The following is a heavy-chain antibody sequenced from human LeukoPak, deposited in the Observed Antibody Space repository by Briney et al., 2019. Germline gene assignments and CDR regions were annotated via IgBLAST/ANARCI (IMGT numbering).Heavy chain of an antibody. V-gene: IGHV3-30-3*01. J-gene: IGHJ4*02. CDR1: GFTFSSYA. CDR2: ISYDGSNK. Sequence: GGSLRLSCAASGFTFSSYAMHWVRQAPGKGLEWVAVISYDGSNKYYAGSVKGRFTISRDNSKNTLYLQMNSLRAEDTAVYYCARGRIAAAALDYWGQGTLVTVPS. CDR3: ARGRIAAAALDY. D-gene: IGHD6-13*01.